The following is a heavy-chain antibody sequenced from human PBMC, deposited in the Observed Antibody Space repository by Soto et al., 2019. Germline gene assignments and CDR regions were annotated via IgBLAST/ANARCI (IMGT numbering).Heavy chain of an antibody. D-gene: IGHD3-10*01. Sequence: KPSETLSLTCAVSGGSISSSNWWSWVRQPPGKGLEWIGEIYHSGSTNYNPSLKSRVTISVDKSKNQFSLKLSSVTAADTAVYYCARSGSGSYYNPPHSWGQGTLVTVSS. V-gene: IGHV4-4*02. J-gene: IGHJ1*01. CDR2: IYHSGST. CDR1: GGSISSSNW. CDR3: ARSGSGSYYNPPHS.